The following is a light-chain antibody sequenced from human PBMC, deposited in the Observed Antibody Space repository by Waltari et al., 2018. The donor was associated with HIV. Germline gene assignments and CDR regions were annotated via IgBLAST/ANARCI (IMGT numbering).Light chain of an antibody. CDR1: QSVRTS. Sequence: DIVMTQSPAILSVSPGESVTLSCRASQSVRTSLAWYQQKPGQAPRLLIYGASTRATGIPARFSGSGSGTDFTLTISSLQSEDFAVYYCQQYYNWPPFTFGGGTKVEI. CDR2: GAS. V-gene: IGKV3-15*01. CDR3: QQYYNWPPFT. J-gene: IGKJ4*01.